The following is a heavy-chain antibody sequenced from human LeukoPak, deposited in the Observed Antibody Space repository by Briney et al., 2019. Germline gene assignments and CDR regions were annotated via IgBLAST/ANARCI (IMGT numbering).Heavy chain of an antibody. CDR3: ARAGYSSSWYVWTFDY. D-gene: IGHD6-13*01. J-gene: IGHJ4*02. CDR1: GFTVFNYW. Sequence: GGSLRLSCAASGFTVFNYWMSWVRQAPGKGLEWVANINLDGSQKYYVDSLKGRFTISRDNAKNSLYLQMNSLRAEDTAVYYCARAGYSSSWYVWTFDYWGQGTLVTVSS. V-gene: IGHV3-7*01. CDR2: INLDGSQK.